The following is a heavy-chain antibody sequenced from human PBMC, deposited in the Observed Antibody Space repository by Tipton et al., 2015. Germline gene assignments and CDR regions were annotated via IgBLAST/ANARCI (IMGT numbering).Heavy chain of an antibody. D-gene: IGHD1-26*01. CDR3: AKGGLVGVSWNWFDP. Sequence: GSLRLSCAASGLTVGSNYMSWVRQATGKGLDWVSIIYPDGRTFYADSVKGRFTISRDNSKNTLYFQMNSLRAEYTAVYYCAKGGLVGVSWNWFDPWGQGTLVTVSS. J-gene: IGHJ5*02. CDR2: IYPDGRT. CDR1: GLTVGSNY. V-gene: IGHV3-53*01.